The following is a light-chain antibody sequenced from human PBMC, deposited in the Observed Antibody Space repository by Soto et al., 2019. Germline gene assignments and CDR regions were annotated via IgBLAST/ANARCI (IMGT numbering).Light chain of an antibody. V-gene: IGLV2-8*01. CDR2: EVS. Sequence: QAALTQSPSASASPGQSVTISCTGSSGDIGAYNYVSWYQQHPGKAPKVMIYEVSKRPSGVPDRFSGSKSGNTASLTVSGLQAEHEAEYYCSAYAGTNIGFGTGIKGAVL. J-gene: IGLJ1*01. CDR3: SAYAGTNIG. CDR1: SGDIGAYNY.